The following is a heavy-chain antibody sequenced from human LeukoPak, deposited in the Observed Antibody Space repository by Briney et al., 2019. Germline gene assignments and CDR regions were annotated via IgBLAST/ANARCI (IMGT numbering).Heavy chain of an antibody. CDR3: ARGDWNFDY. CDR1: GFTFSSYA. CDR2: IYRGGST. V-gene: IGHV3-53*01. D-gene: IGHD1-1*01. Sequence: PGGSLRLSCAASGFTFSSYAMSWVRQAPGKGLEWVSVIYRGGSTNYADSAKGRFTISRDNSKNTLYLQMNSLRAEDTAVYYCARGDWNFDYWGQGTLVTVSS. J-gene: IGHJ4*02.